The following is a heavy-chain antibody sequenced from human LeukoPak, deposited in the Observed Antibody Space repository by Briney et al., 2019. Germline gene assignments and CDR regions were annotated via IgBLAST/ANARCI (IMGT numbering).Heavy chain of an antibody. CDR1: GGSFSGYY. CDR3: ARGDYYYDSSGYPIGDY. J-gene: IGHJ4*02. D-gene: IGHD3-22*01. V-gene: IGHV4-34*01. Sequence: PSETLSLTCAVYGGSFSGYYWGWIRQPPGKGLEWIGEINHSGSTNYNPSLKSRVTISVDTSKNQFSLKLSSVTAADTAVYYCARGDYYYDSSGYPIGDYCGQGTLVTVSS. CDR2: INHSGST.